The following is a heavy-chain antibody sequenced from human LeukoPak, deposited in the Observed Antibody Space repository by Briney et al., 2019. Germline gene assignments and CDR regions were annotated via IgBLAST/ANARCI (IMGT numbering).Heavy chain of an antibody. CDR1: GFTFSNAW. V-gene: IGHV3-15*01. CDR3: TTGLRDYDILTGYSRPDYYYYYMDV. J-gene: IGHJ6*03. CDR2: IKSKTDGGTT. D-gene: IGHD3-9*01. Sequence: GGSLRLSCAASGFTFSNAWMSWVRQAPGKGLEWVGRIKSKTDGGTTDYAAPVKGRFTISRDDSKNTLYLQMNSLKTEDTTVYYCTTGLRDYDILTGYSRPDYYYYYMDVWGKGTTVTISS.